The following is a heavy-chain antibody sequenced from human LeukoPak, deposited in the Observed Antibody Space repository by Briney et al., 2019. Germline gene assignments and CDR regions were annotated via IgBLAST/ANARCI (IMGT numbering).Heavy chain of an antibody. CDR1: GFSISNNY. J-gene: IGHJ4*02. CDR3: ARGRGPADY. V-gene: IGHV3-30*03. Sequence: GGSLRLSCEASGFSISNNYMSWVRQAPGKGLEWVAVISYDGSNKYYADSVKGRFTISRDNSKNTLYLQMNSLRAEDTAVYYYARGRGPADYWGQGTLVTVSS. D-gene: IGHD2-2*01. CDR2: ISYDGSNK.